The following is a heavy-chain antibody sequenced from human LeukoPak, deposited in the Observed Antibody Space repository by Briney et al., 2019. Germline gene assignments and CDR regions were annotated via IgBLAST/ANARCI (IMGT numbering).Heavy chain of an antibody. CDR1: GFTFSSYG. CDR2: IWYDGSNK. Sequence: GGSLRLSCAASGFTFSSYGMHWVRQAPGKGLEWVAVIWYDGSNKYYADSVKGRLTISGDNSKNTLYLQMNSLRAEDTAVYYCARESLYDTREIDYWGQGTLVTVSS. J-gene: IGHJ4*02. V-gene: IGHV3-33*01. D-gene: IGHD3-22*01. CDR3: ARESLYDTREIDY.